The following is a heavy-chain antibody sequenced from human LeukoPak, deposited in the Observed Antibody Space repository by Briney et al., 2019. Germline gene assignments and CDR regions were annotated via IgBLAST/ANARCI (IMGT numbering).Heavy chain of an antibody. CDR3: ARDRSGSRWRWFDP. D-gene: IGHD6-13*01. CDR2: INPNSGGT. CDR1: GYTFTGYY. Sequence: ASVKVSCKASGYTFTGYYMHWVRQAPGQGLEWMGWINPNSGGTNYAQKFQGRVTMTRDTSISTAYMELSRLRSDDTAVYYCARDRSGSRWRWFDPWGQGALGTVSS. V-gene: IGHV1-2*02. J-gene: IGHJ5*02.